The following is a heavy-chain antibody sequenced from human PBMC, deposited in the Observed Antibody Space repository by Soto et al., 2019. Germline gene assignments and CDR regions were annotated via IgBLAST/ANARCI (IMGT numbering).Heavy chain of an antibody. CDR3: ARLYGDYVQNWFDP. V-gene: IGHV4-4*02. J-gene: IGHJ5*02. CDR1: SGSLSSSNW. Sequence: ASETLSLTCAVSSGSLSSSNWWGWVRQPPGKGLEWIGEIYHSGSTNYNPSLKSRVTISVDKSKNQFSLKLSSVTAADTAVYYCARLYGDYVQNWFDPWGQGTLVTVSS. CDR2: IYHSGST. D-gene: IGHD4-17*01.